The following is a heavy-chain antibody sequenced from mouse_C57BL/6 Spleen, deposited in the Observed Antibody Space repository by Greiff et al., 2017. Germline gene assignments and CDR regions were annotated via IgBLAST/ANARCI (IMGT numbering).Heavy chain of an antibody. CDR2: IYPRSGNT. Sequence: QVQLKESGAELARPGASVKLSCKASGYTFTSYGISWVKQRTGQGLEWIGEIYPRSGNTYYNEKFKGKATLTADKSSSTAYMELRSLTSEDSAVYFCARLWASYYFDYWGQGTTLTVSS. CDR3: ARLWASYYFDY. J-gene: IGHJ2*01. CDR1: GYTFTSYG. V-gene: IGHV1-81*01. D-gene: IGHD4-1*01.